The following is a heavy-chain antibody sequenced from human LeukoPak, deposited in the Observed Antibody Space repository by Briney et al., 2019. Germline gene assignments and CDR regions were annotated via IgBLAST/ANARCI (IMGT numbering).Heavy chain of an antibody. CDR1: GGSISTFH. CDR2: IYTSGNT. Sequence: SETLSLTCTVSGGSISTFHWSWIRQPAGKGLEWIGRIYTSGNTNYNPSLKSRVTMSVDTSKNQFSLNLRSVTAADTAVYYCARDVYSGSPEAFDIWGQGTMVTVSS. J-gene: IGHJ3*02. CDR3: ARDVYSGSPEAFDI. V-gene: IGHV4-4*07. D-gene: IGHD1-26*01.